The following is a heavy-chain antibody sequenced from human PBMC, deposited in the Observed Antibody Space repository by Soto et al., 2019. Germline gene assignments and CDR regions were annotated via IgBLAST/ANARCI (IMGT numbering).Heavy chain of an antibody. CDR3: XXXXXXXXXXGXFDP. Sequence: EVQLVESGGGVVRPGGSLRLSCAASGFTFDDYGMSWVRQAPGKGLEWVPGINRNDGSTAYADSVKGRFTISRDNAKXXXXXXXXXXXXXXXXXXXXXXXXXXXXXXGXFDPWGQGTLVTVSS. J-gene: IGHJ5*02. CDR2: INRNDGST. V-gene: IGHV3-20*01. CDR1: GFTFDDYG.